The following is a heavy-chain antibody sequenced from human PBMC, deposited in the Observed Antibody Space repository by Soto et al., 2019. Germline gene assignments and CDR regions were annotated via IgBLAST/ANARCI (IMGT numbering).Heavy chain of an antibody. D-gene: IGHD3-10*01. V-gene: IGHV2-5*02. J-gene: IGHJ4*02. CDR3: VRLLWFGELT. CDR2: IYWDGDK. Sequence: QITLKESGPTLVKPTQTLTLTCTISGFSLSTSGVGVGWIRQPPGKALDWLALIYWDGDKRYSPSLKSRLTVTKDTSKNQVVLTMTNMDPVDTATYYCVRLLWFGELTWGQGTLVTVSS. CDR1: GFSLSTSGVG.